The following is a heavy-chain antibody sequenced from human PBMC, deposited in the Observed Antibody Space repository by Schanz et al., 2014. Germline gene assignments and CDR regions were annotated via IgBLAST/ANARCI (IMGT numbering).Heavy chain of an antibody. Sequence: DVHLLESGGGVVQPGRSLRLSCAASEFTFSTDAMSWVRQAPGKGLEWVSAISGSGGSTYYTDSVKGRFTISRDNAENTLFLQMDSLRAEDTAVYYCARKVVAAVEGYYGYWGQGTLVIVSS. CDR2: ISGSGGST. V-gene: IGHV3-23*01. D-gene: IGHD2-15*01. CDR1: EFTFSTDA. J-gene: IGHJ4*02. CDR3: ARKVVAAVEGYYGY.